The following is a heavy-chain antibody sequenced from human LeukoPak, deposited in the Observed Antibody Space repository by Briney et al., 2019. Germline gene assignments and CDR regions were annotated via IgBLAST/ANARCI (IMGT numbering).Heavy chain of an antibody. CDR1: GGSISSGDYY. D-gene: IGHD6-6*01. Sequence: SQTLSLTCTVSGGSISSGDYYWGWIRQPPGKGLEWIGSIYHSGSTYYNPSLKSRVTISVDTSKNQFSLKLSSVTAADTAVYYCARRVSSSSSGFDYWGQGTLVTVSS. CDR2: IYHSGST. CDR3: ARRVSSSSSGFDY. J-gene: IGHJ4*02. V-gene: IGHV4-39*07.